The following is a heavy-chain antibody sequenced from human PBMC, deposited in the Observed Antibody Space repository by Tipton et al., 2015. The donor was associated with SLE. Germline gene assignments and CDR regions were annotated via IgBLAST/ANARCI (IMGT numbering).Heavy chain of an antibody. CDR1: GFTFDDYG. CDR2: INWNGGST. Sequence: LSLTCAASGFTFDDYGMSWVRQAPGKGLEWVSGINWNGGSTGYADSVKGRFTISRDNAKNSLYLQMNSLRAEDTALYHCARESAYGYYFDYWGQGTLVTVSS. D-gene: IGHD3-10*01. V-gene: IGHV3-20*01. J-gene: IGHJ4*02. CDR3: ARESAYGYYFDY.